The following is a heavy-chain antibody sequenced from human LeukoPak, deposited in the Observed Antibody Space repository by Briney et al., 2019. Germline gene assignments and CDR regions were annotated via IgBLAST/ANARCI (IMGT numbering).Heavy chain of an antibody. CDR3: ARAHLGYGSGSYYSDY. V-gene: IGHV4-61*02. J-gene: IGHJ4*02. CDR2: IYTSGST. Sequence: SDTLSLTCTVSVGSISSGSYYWSWIRQPAGKGLEWIGRIYTSGSTNYNHYLKSRVSISVDTSKNQFSLKLSSVTAAETAVYYCARAHLGYGSGSYYSDYWGQGTLVTVSS. CDR1: VGSISSGSYY. D-gene: IGHD3-10*01.